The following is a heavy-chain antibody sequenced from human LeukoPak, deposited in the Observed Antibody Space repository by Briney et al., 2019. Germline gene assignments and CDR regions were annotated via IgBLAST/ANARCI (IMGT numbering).Heavy chain of an antibody. CDR2: IYYSGST. D-gene: IGHD2-15*01. CDR1: GGSISSYY. Sequence: SETLSLTCTVSGGSISSYYWSWIRQPPGKGLEWIGYIYYSGSTNYNPSLKSRVTISVDTSKNQFSLKLSSVTAADTAVYYCGSGDRSYFDYWGQGTLVTVSS. V-gene: IGHV4-59*12. CDR3: GSGDRSYFDY. J-gene: IGHJ4*02.